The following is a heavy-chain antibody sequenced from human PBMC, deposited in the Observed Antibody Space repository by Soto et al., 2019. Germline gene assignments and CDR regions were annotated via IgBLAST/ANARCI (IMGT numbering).Heavy chain of an antibody. Sequence: SQTLSLTCAISGDSVSSNSAAWNWVRQSPSRGLEWLGRTYYRSKWYNDYAESVISRITINPDTSKNQFSLHLSSVTPEDTALYFCVREVEPGHSPSWFDPWGQGTLVTVSS. J-gene: IGHJ5*02. V-gene: IGHV6-1*01. CDR3: VREVEPGHSPSWFDP. D-gene: IGHD6-13*01. CDR1: GDSVSSNSAA. CDR2: TYYRSKWYN.